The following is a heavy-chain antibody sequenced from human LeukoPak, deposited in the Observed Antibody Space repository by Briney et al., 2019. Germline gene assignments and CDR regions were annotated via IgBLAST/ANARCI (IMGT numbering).Heavy chain of an antibody. CDR3: ARHHDGGPKLRLDF. CDR1: GGSISSSSYY. Sequence: PSETLSLTCTVSGGSISSSSYYWGWIRQSPGKGLEWIGFFHYSGSTNYNPSLNSRVTTSIDTSMNQLSLPLVSVTAADTAVYFCARHHDGGPKLRLDFWGLGVLVTVSS. V-gene: IGHV4-61*05. CDR2: FHYSGST. D-gene: IGHD2-15*01. J-gene: IGHJ4*02.